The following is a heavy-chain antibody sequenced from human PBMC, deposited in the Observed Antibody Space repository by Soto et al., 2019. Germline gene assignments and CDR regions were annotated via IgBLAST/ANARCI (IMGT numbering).Heavy chain of an antibody. D-gene: IGHD2-8*01. CDR1: GFTFSSYE. CDR3: ARDNAGFDY. Sequence: GGSLRLSCAASGFTFSSYEMNWVRQAPGKGLEWVSYISSSGSTIYYADSVKGRFTISRDNAKNSLYLQMNSLRAEDTAIYYCARDNAGFDYWGQGTLVTVSS. CDR2: ISSSGSTI. V-gene: IGHV3-48*03. J-gene: IGHJ4*02.